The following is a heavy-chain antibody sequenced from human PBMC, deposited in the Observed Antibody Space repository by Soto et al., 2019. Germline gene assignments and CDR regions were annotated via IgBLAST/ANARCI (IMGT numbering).Heavy chain of an antibody. CDR1: GGSISSYY. CDR2: IYYRGST. Sequence: SETLSLTCTVSGGSISSYYWSWIRQPPGKGLEWIGYIYYRGSTNYNPSLKSRVTISVDTSKNQFSLKLSFVTAADTAVYYCARRVLGYCSSTSCPPSYYYYYMDVWGKGTTVTVSS. V-gene: IGHV4-59*08. J-gene: IGHJ6*03. D-gene: IGHD2-2*01. CDR3: ARRVLGYCSSTSCPPSYYYYYMDV.